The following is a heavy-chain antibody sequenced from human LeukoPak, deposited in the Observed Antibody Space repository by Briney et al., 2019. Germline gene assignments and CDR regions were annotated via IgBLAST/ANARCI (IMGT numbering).Heavy chain of an antibody. CDR2: SKSEGAIT. D-gene: IGHD5/OR15-5a*01. CDR3: ATAVSGSNYYMDV. J-gene: IGHJ6*03. V-gene: IGHV3-48*03. CDR1: GFSLGNHG. Sequence: GGSLRLSCVASGFSLGNHGMSWVRQAPGKGLEWISYSKSEGAITSYADSVKGRFTISRDNAKNSLYLQMKSLRVEDTAVYYCATAVSGSNYYMDVWGKGTTVTVSS.